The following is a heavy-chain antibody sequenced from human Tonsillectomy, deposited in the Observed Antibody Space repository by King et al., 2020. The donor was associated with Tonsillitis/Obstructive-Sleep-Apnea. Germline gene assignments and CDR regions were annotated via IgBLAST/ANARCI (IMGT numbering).Heavy chain of an antibody. CDR3: ARVHPEPWGSYELGDYYYMDV. V-gene: IGHV4-59*01. CDR2: IYYSGST. J-gene: IGHJ6*03. CDR1: GGSISSYY. D-gene: IGHD3-16*01. Sequence: QLQESGPGLVKPSETLSLTCTVSGGSISSYYWSWIRQPPGKGLEWIGYIYYSGSTNYNPSLKSRVTISVDTSKNQFSPKLSSVTAADTAVYYCARVHPEPWGSYELGDYYYMDVWGKGTTVTVSS.